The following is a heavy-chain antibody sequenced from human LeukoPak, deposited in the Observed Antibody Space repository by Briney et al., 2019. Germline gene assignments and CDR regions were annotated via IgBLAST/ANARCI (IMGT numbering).Heavy chain of an antibody. CDR3: AKESDCSSTSCYLDY. J-gene: IGHJ4*02. Sequence: PGGSLRLSCAASGFTFSSYGMHWVRQAPGKGLEWVAVIWYGGSNKYYADSVKGRFTISRDNSKNTLYLQMNSLRAEDTAVYYCAKESDCSSTSCYLDYWGQGTLVTVSS. CDR1: GFTFSSYG. V-gene: IGHV3-30*02. CDR2: IWYGGSNK. D-gene: IGHD2-2*01.